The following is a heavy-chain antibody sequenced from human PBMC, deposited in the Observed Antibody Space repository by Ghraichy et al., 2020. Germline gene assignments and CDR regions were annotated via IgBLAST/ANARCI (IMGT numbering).Heavy chain of an antibody. CDR1: GFTFSSYG. V-gene: IGHV3-33*01. CDR3: ARGRYFDWLLYYYGMDV. CDR2: IWYDGSNK. D-gene: IGHD3-9*01. Sequence: GGSLRLSCAASGFTFSSYGMHWVRQAPGKGLEWVAVIWYDGSNKYYADSVKGRFTISRDNSKNTLYLQMNSLRAEDTAVYYCARGRYFDWLLYYYGMDVWGQGTTVTVSS. J-gene: IGHJ6*02.